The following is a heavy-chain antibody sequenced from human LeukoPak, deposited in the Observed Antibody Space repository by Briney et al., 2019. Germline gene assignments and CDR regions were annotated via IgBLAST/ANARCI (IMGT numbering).Heavy chain of an antibody. J-gene: IGHJ5*02. Sequence: SETLSLTCTVSGGSISSSSYYWGWIRQPPGKGLEWIGSIYYSGSTYYNPSLKSRVTISVDTSKNQFSLTLSSVTAADTAVYYCARRERYCSSTSCYANNWFDPWGQGTLVTVSS. CDR3: ARRERYCSSTSCYANNWFDP. CDR2: IYYSGST. D-gene: IGHD2-2*01. CDR1: GGSISSSSYY. V-gene: IGHV4-39*01.